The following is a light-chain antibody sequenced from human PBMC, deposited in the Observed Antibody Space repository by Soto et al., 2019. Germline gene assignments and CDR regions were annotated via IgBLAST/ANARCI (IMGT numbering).Light chain of an antibody. CDR2: AVT. J-gene: IGLJ2*01. CDR1: SRDIGGYNY. Sequence: QSVLTQPASVSGSPGQSITISCTGTSRDIGGYNYVSWYQHHPGKAPKLLIYAVTNRPSGVSNRFSASKSDNTASLTISGGQAAEDALDYCSSYITTGTHGIFGGGTKLTVL. CDR3: SSYITTGTHGI. V-gene: IGLV2-14*01.